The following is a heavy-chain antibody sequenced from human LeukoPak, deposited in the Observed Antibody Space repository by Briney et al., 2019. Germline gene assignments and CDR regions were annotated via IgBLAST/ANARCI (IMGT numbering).Heavy chain of an antibody. CDR1: GFIFSDYD. Sequence: GGSLRLSCSASGFIFSDYDMYWVRQVAGEGLEWVSGVGATGDTSYPDSVKGRFTISRDNAKNSLYLQMNSLRVGGTAIYYCARLNSGWGIPDYWGQGILVAVSS. J-gene: IGHJ4*02. D-gene: IGHD6-25*01. CDR3: ARLNSGWGIPDY. CDR2: VGATGDT. V-gene: IGHV3-13*01.